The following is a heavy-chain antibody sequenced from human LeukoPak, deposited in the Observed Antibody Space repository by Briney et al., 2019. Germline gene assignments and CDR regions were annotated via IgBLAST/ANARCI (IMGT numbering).Heavy chain of an antibody. Sequence: GGSLRLSCAASGFTFDDYAMHWVRQAPGKGLEWVSGISWNSGSIGYADSVKGRFTISRDNAKNSLYLQMNSLRAEDTALYYCAKDLGLRIVVGGGYFQHWGQGTLVTVSS. CDR1: GFTFDDYA. D-gene: IGHD2-2*01. V-gene: IGHV3-9*01. CDR3: AKDLGLRIVVGGGYFQH. CDR2: ISWNSGSI. J-gene: IGHJ1*01.